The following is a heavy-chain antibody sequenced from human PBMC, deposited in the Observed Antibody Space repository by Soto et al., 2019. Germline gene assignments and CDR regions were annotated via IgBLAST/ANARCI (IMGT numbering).Heavy chain of an antibody. J-gene: IGHJ4*02. CDR2: SYYTGST. D-gene: IGHD4-17*01. Sequence: SETLSLTCTVSGGSISSYYWSWIRQPPGKGLEWIGYSYYTGSTNYNPSLKSRVTISVDTSKNQFSLKLSSATAADTAVYYCARRYGASFDYWGQGTLVTVSS. V-gene: IGHV4-59*01. CDR1: GGSISSYY. CDR3: ARRYGASFDY.